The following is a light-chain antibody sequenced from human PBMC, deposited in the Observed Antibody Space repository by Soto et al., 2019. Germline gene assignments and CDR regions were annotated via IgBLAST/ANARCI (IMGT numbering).Light chain of an antibody. CDR1: QSIANF. CDR2: GTS. CDR3: QQYESLPLT. J-gene: IGKJ5*01. V-gene: IGKV1-39*01. Sequence: DIQTSQSPSSLSASVGDRVTITCRASQSIANFLNWYQQKPGKAPKLVIYGTSTLQSGVPSRFSGSGSGTDFTLTISSLQPEDFATYYCQQYESLPLTFGQGTRLET.